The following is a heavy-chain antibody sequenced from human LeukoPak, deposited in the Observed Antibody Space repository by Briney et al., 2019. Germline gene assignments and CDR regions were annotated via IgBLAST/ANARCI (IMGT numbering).Heavy chain of an antibody. CDR2: IIPIFGTA. CDR3: ARTSSGWYYFDY. V-gene: IGHV1-69*13. D-gene: IGHD6-19*01. J-gene: IGHJ4*02. CDR1: GGTFSSYA. Sequence: GASVKVSCKASGGTFSSYAISWVRQAPGQGLEWMGGIIPIFGTANYAQKFQGRVTITADESTSTAYMELSSLRSEDTAVYYCARTSSGWYYFDYWGQGTLVTVSS.